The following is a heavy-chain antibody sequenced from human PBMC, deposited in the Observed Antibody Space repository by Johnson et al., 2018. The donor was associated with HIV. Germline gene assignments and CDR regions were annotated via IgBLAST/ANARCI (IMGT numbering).Heavy chain of an antibody. Sequence: QVQLVESGGGLVQPGGSLRLSCAASGFTVSSNYMSWIRQAPGKGLEWVSYISSSGSTIYYADSVKGRFTISRDNSKNTLYLQMNSLRAEETAVYYCAREYDAFDIWGQGTMVNVSS. V-gene: IGHV3-11*04. CDR2: ISSSGSTI. CDR3: AREYDAFDI. CDR1: GFTVSSNY. J-gene: IGHJ3*02.